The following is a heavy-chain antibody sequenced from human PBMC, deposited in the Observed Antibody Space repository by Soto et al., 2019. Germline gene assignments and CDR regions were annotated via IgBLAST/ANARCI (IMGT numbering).Heavy chain of an antibody. CDR1: GGTFSSYA. Sequence: QVQLVQSGAEVEKTGSSVKVSCKASGGTFSSYAISWVRQAPGQGLEWMGGIIPIFGRAHYAQKFQGRVTITADESTSTAYMALSSLRSEDTAVYYCARGHYYDFDGYDVFNVWGQGTMVTVSS. D-gene: IGHD3-22*01. V-gene: IGHV1-69*12. J-gene: IGHJ3*01. CDR3: ARGHYYDFDGYDVFNV. CDR2: IIPIFGRA.